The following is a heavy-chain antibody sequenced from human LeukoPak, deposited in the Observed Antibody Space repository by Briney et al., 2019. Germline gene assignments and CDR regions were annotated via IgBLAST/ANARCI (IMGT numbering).Heavy chain of an antibody. J-gene: IGHJ3*01. CDR1: GFTFNSYW. CDR2: IKEDGSEK. Sequence: GGSLRLSCAASGFTFNSYWMTWVRRFPGKGLEWVANIKEDGSEKVYVDSVKGRFTISRDNAKNAVYLQMNSLRAEDTAVYYCARDPYTRGYGAFDVWGQGTLVTVSS. V-gene: IGHV3-7*04. CDR3: ARDPYTRGYGAFDV. D-gene: IGHD5-12*01.